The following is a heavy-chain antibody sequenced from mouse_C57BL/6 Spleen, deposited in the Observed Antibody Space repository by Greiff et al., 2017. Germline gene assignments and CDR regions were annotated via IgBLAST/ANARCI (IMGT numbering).Heavy chain of an antibody. J-gene: IGHJ2*01. Sequence: QVQLQQSGPELVKPGASVKISCKASGYAFSSSWMNWVKQRPGKGLEWIGRIYPGDGDTSYNGKFTGKATLTADKSSSTAYMQLSSLTSEDSAVYFCARGATTVVFDYWGQGTTLTVSS. CDR1: GYAFSSSW. D-gene: IGHD1-1*01. CDR3: ARGATTVVFDY. V-gene: IGHV1-82*01. CDR2: IYPGDGDT.